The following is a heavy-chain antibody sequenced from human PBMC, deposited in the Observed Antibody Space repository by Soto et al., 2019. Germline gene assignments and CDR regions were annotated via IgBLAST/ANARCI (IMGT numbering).Heavy chain of an antibody. CDR2: INPSGGST. Sequence: ASVKVSCKASGYTFTSYYMHWVRQAPGQGLEWMGIINPSGGSTSYAQKFQGRVTMTRGTSTSTVYMELSSLRSEDTAVYYCARAILGYCSGGSCYSEFYTWFDPWGQGTLVTVSS. CDR1: GYTFTSYY. V-gene: IGHV1-46*03. CDR3: ARAILGYCSGGSCYSEFYTWFDP. J-gene: IGHJ5*02. D-gene: IGHD2-15*01.